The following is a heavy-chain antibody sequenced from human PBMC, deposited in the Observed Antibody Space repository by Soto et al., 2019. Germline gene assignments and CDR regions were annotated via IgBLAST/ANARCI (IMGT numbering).Heavy chain of an antibody. CDR1: GGSISSGGYY. D-gene: IGHD2-15*01. CDR3: ARTYCSGGSCYFGFDY. V-gene: IGHV4-31*03. CDR2: IYYSGST. J-gene: IGHJ4*02. Sequence: QVQLQESGPGLVKPSQTLSLTCTVSGGSISSGGYYWSWIRQHPGKGLEWIGYIYYSGSTYYNPSLRSRVTISVDTSKNQSSLKLSSVTAADTAVYYCARTYCSGGSCYFGFDYWGQGTLVTVSS.